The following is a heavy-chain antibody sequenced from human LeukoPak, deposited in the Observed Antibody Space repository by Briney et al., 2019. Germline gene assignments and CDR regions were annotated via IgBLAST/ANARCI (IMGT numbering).Heavy chain of an antibody. D-gene: IGHD3-10*01. V-gene: IGHV3-7*05. J-gene: IGHJ4*02. CDR1: GFTFSDYW. Sequence: PGGSLRLSCAASGFTFSDYWMSWVRQAPGKGLEWVANMKKDGSEKYYVDSVRGRFTLSRDNAENSLYLQMNSLRAEDSAVYYCTRTRPGVYLDYWGQGILVTVSS. CDR2: MKKDGSEK. CDR3: TRTRPGVYLDY.